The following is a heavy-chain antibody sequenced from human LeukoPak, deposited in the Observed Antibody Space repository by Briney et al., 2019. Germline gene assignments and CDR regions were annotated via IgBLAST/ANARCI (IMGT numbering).Heavy chain of an antibody. CDR3: ARIPLEGPRDIVVVPIGAFDI. V-gene: IGHV4-34*01. CDR1: VGSFSGYY. J-gene: IGHJ3*02. D-gene: IGHD2-2*01. CDR2: INHSGST. Sequence: SETLSLTCAVYVGSFSGYYWTWIRQASGKGLESIGEINHSGSTNSNPSLKSRVTISVDTSKNQFSLKLKSVTAADTAVYYCARIPLEGPRDIVVVPIGAFDIWGQGTMVTVSS.